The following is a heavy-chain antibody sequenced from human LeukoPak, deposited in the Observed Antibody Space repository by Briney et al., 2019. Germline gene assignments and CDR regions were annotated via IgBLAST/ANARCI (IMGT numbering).Heavy chain of an antibody. CDR3: VREDYRYSGGASDI. Sequence: GGSLRLSCAASGFTFSRSAMNWVRQAPGKGLEWVSYISSDSVTIKYADSVKGRFTISRDNPKNSLYLQMNSLRDEDTALYYCVREDYRYSGGASDIWGQGTMVAVSS. V-gene: IGHV3-48*02. CDR1: GFTFSRSA. J-gene: IGHJ3*02. CDR2: ISSDSVTI. D-gene: IGHD3-10*01.